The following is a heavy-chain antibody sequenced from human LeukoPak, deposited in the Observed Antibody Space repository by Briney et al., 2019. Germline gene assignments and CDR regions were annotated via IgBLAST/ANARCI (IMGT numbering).Heavy chain of an antibody. Sequence: GGSLRLSCASYGFTFSDYYMSWIRQAPGKGLEWVSYISSSGSTIYYADSVKGRFTISRDNAKNSLYLQMNSLRAEDTAVYYCARIPIVGAHIDYWGQGTLVTVSS. V-gene: IGHV3-11*01. D-gene: IGHD1-26*01. J-gene: IGHJ4*02. CDR3: ARIPIVGAHIDY. CDR1: GFTFSDYY. CDR2: ISSSGSTI.